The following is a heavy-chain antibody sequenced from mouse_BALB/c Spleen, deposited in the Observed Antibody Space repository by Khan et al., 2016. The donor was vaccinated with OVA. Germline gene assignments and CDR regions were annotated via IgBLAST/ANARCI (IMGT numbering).Heavy chain of an antibody. CDR2: ITYSGNT. V-gene: IGHV3-2*02. CDR3: ARVYGGNFDY. J-gene: IGHJ2*01. D-gene: IGHD1-1*01. Sequence: EVKLLESGPGLVKPSQSLSLTCTVTGYSITSDYVCNWIRQFPGNKLERMGFITYSGNTNYNPSLKSRISITRDTSTNQFFLQLNSVTTEDTARYYCARVYGGNFDYWGQGTTLTVSS. CDR1: GYSITSDYV.